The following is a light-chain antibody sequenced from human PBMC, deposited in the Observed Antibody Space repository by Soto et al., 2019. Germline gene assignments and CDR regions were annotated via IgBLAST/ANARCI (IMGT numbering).Light chain of an antibody. CDR3: QVSYSRSDHYV. CDR2: DDD. CDR1: NIGSKS. V-gene: IGLV3-21*03. J-gene: IGLJ1*01. Sequence: ELTRPPSVARVSRRGGEIIVEGNNIGSKSVHSYHQKPGQDPVLVVYDDDDRPSGIPDRISGSNSGNTATLTISRVEAGDEADYYCQVSYSRSDHYVFGTGTKVTVL.